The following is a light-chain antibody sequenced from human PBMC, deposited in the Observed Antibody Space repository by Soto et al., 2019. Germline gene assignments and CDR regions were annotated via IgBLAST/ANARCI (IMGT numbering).Light chain of an antibody. Sequence: EIVLTQSPATLSLSPGERATLSCRASQYVNTYLAWYQQKPGQAPRLLIYDASNRAAGVPARFSGSGSGTDFTLTISSLESDDFAVYYCQQRSNRFGGGTKVEIK. J-gene: IGKJ4*01. V-gene: IGKV3-11*01. CDR2: DAS. CDR3: QQRSNR. CDR1: QYVNTY.